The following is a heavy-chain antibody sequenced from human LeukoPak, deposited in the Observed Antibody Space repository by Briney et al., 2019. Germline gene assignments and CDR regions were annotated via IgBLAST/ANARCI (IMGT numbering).Heavy chain of an antibody. CDR2: ISYDGSNK. CDR1: GFTFSSYA. Sequence: PGGSLRLSCAASGFTFSSYAMHWVRQAPGKGLEWVAVISYDGSNKYYADSVKGRFTISRDNSKNTLYLQMNSLRAEDTAVYYCARAFYDILTRAYYYYYYSMDVWGQGTTVTVSS. V-gene: IGHV3-30*04. D-gene: IGHD3-9*01. CDR3: ARAFYDILTRAYYYYYYSMDV. J-gene: IGHJ6*02.